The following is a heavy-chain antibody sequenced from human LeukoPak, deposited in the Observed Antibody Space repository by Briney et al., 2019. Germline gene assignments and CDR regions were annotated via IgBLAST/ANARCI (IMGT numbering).Heavy chain of an antibody. D-gene: IGHD3-10*01. J-gene: IGHJ4*02. Sequence: GGSLRLSCAASGFTFSSYAMSWLRQAPGKGLEWVSVTSGSGGSTYYADSVKGRFTISRDNSKNTLYLQMNSLRAEDTAVYYCAKSLWFGEFSGDYWGQGTLVTVSS. CDR1: GFTFSSYA. CDR3: AKSLWFGEFSGDY. CDR2: TSGSGGST. V-gene: IGHV3-23*01.